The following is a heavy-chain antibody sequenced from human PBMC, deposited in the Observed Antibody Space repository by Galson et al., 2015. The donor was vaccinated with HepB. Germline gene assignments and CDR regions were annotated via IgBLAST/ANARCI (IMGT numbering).Heavy chain of an antibody. V-gene: IGHV3-30-3*01. J-gene: IGHJ6*02. CDR3: ARDRGGSYYPHGMDV. D-gene: IGHD1-26*01. Sequence: SLRLSCAASGFTFSSYAMHWVRQAPGKGLEWVAVISYDGSNKYYADSVKGRFTISRDNSKNTLYLQMNSLRAEDTAVYYCARDRGGSYYPHGMDVWGQGTTVTVSS. CDR2: ISYDGSNK. CDR1: GFTFSSYA.